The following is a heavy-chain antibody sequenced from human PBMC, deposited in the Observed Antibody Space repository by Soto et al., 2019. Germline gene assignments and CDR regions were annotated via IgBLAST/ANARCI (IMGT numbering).Heavy chain of an antibody. CDR3: AKILSTVTTYYYGMDA. J-gene: IGHJ6*02. CDR1: GFTFSTNY. Sequence: EGQLVETGGGLIQPGGSLRLSCAASGFTFSTNYMHWVRQAPGKGLEWVSVIYTDDNTYYADSVKGRFTISRDYSKNTLHLQMNSLRADDTAVYYCAKILSTVTTYYYGMDAWGQGTTVTVSS. D-gene: IGHD4-17*01. CDR2: IYTDDNT. V-gene: IGHV3-53*02.